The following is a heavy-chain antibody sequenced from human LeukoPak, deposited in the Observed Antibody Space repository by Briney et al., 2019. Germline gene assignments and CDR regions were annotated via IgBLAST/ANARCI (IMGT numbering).Heavy chain of an antibody. CDR1: GFTFSSYA. D-gene: IGHD6-13*01. V-gene: IGHV3-7*01. J-gene: IGHJ4*02. CDR3: ARDRGSSRGFDY. Sequence: GGSLRLSCAASGFTFSSYAMSWVHQAPGKGLEWVVNINQDGSEKYYVDSVKGRFTISRDNAKNSLYLQMNSLRAEDTAVYYCARDRGSSRGFDYWGQGTLVTVSS. CDR2: INQDGSEK.